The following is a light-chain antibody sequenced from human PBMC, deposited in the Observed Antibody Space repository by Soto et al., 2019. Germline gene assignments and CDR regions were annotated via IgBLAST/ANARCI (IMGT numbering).Light chain of an antibody. CDR3: QQRSIWPLT. CDR1: QSVRTN. V-gene: IGKV3D-15*01. J-gene: IGKJ5*01. CDR2: GAS. Sequence: EIVMTQSPATLSVSPGESATLSCRASQSVRTNLAWYQQRLGQAPRLLISGASTRATGIPARFSGSGSGTDFTLTISSLEAEDFAVYYCQQRSIWPLTFGQGTRLE.